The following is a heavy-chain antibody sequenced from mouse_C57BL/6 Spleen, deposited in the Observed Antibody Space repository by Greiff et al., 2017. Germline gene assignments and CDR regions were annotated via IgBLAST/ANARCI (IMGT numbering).Heavy chain of an antibody. CDR1: GYSITSGYD. J-gene: IGHJ3*01. V-gene: IGHV3-1*01. CDR3: ARAGDYYDYDDEVPWFAY. D-gene: IGHD2-4*01. CDR2: ISYSGST. Sequence: DVKLQESGPGMVKPSQSLSLTCTVTGYSITSGYDWHWIRHFPGNKLEWMGYISYSGSTNYNPSLQSRISITHDTSKNHFFLKLNSVTTEDTATYYCARAGDYYDYDDEVPWFAYWGQGTLVTVSA.